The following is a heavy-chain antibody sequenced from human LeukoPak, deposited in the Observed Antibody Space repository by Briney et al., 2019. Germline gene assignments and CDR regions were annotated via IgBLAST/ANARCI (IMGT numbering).Heavy chain of an antibody. Sequence: ASVKVSCKASGYTFTSYYMHSVRPAPGQGLEWMGIINPSGGSTSYAQKFQGRVTMTRDMSTSTGYMELSSRRSEDTAVYYCARDRFYGSGSGSDYWGQGTLVTVSS. CDR3: ARDRFYGSGSGSDY. V-gene: IGHV1-46*01. CDR1: GYTFTSYY. CDR2: INPSGGST. D-gene: IGHD3-10*01. J-gene: IGHJ4*02.